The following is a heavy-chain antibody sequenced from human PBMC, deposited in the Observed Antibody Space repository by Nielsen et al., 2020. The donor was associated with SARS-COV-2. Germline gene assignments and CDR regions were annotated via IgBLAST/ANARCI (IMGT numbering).Heavy chain of an antibody. V-gene: IGHV4-34*01. D-gene: IGHD6-6*01. CDR2: INHSGGT. J-gene: IGHJ6*02. CDR3: ARARRGAAPYYYYYYGMDV. Sequence: SETLSLTCAVYGGSFSGYYWSWIRQPPGKGLEWIGEINHSGGTNYNPSLKSRVTISVDTSKNQFSLKLSSVTAADTAVYYCARARRGAAPYYYYYYGMDVWGQGTTVTVSS. CDR1: GGSFSGYY.